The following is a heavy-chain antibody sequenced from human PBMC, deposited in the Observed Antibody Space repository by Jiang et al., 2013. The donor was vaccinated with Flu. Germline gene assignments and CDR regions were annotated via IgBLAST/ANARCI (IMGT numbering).Heavy chain of an antibody. Sequence: GPGLVKPSETLSLTCTVSGGSISSYYWSWIRQPPGKGLEWIGYIYYSGSTNYNPSLKSRVTISVDTSKNQFSLKLSSVTAADTAVYYCARLLDRDDAFDIWGQGTMVTVSS. CDR3: ARLLDRDDAFDI. CDR2: IYYSGST. J-gene: IGHJ3*02. V-gene: IGHV4-59*08. D-gene: IGHD1-14*01. CDR1: GGSISSYY.